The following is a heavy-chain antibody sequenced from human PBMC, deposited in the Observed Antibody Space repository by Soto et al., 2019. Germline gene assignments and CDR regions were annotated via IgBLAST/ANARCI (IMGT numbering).Heavy chain of an antibody. CDR3: ARVKSGSYDWFDP. CDR1: GFTFGNYW. CDR2: INTDGSRT. J-gene: IGHJ5*02. D-gene: IGHD3-10*01. V-gene: IGHV3-74*01. Sequence: PGGSLRLSCAASGFTFGNYWMHWVRQAPGKGLMWVSRINTDGSRTTYADSVKGRSAISRDNAKNTVYLQMNSLRAEDTAVYYCARVKSGSYDWFDPWGQGTLVTVSS.